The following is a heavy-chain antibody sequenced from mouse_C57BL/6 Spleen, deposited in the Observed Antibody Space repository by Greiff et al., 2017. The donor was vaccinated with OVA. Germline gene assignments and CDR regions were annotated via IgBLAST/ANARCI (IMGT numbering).Heavy chain of an antibody. CDR3: ARNYYGSQGYFDV. J-gene: IGHJ1*03. Sequence: QVHVKQSGAELAKPGASVKLSCKASGYTFTSYWMHWVKQRPGQGLEWIGYINPSSGYTKYNQKFKDKATLTADKSSSTAYMQLSSLTYEDSAVYYCARNYYGSQGYFDVWGTGTTVTVSS. D-gene: IGHD1-1*01. V-gene: IGHV1-7*01. CDR2: INPSSGYT. CDR1: GYTFTSYW.